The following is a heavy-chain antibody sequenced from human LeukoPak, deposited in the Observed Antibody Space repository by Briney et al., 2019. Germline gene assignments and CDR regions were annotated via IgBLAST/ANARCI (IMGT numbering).Heavy chain of an antibody. J-gene: IGHJ4*02. CDR3: ASDLRGGYVY. Sequence: EASVKVSCKASGGTFSSYAISWVRQAPGQGLEWMGGIIPIFGTANYAQKFQGRVTITADESTSTAYMELSSLRSEDTAVYYCASDLRGGYVYWGQGTLVTVSS. D-gene: IGHD3-16*01. CDR2: IIPIFGTA. CDR1: GGTFSSYA. V-gene: IGHV1-69*13.